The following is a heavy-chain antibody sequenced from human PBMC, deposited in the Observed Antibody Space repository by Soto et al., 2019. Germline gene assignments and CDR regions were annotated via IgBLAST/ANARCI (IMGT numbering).Heavy chain of an antibody. D-gene: IGHD3-9*01. Sequence: QVQLQESGPGLVKPSQTLSLTCTVSGGSISSGGYYWSWIRQHPGKGLEWIGYIYYSGSTYYNPSLKSRVTISVDTSKNQFSLKLSSVTAADTAVYYCARDHVLTGYYSYYYYGMDVWGQGTTVTVSS. CDR2: IYYSGST. V-gene: IGHV4-31*03. CDR3: ARDHVLTGYYSYYYYGMDV. CDR1: GGSISSGGYY. J-gene: IGHJ6*02.